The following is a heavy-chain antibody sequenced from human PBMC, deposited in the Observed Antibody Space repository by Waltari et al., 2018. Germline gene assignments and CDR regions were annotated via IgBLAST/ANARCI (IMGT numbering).Heavy chain of an antibody. D-gene: IGHD1-20*01. Sequence: EVQLLESGGDLVQPGGSLRLSCAASGITFTNYAINWVRLAPGTGLGWVSGISVSDGTYYADSVKGRFTISRDTSKNTVYLQMNGLRAEDTAVYYCATPFYNWDDPLHSWGQGTLVTVSS. J-gene: IGHJ4*02. CDR2: ISVSDGT. CDR1: GITFTNYA. V-gene: IGHV3-23*01. CDR3: ATPFYNWDDPLHS.